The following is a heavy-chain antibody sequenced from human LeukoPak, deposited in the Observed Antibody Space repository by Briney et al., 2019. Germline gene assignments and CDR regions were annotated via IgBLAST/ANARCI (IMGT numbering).Heavy chain of an antibody. V-gene: IGHV4-59*01. CDR1: GGSISSYY. D-gene: IGHD2-8*01. CDR2: IYYSGST. Sequence: SETLSLTCTVSGGSISSYYWSWIRQPPGKGLEWIGYIYYSGSTNYNPSLKSRVTISVDTSKNQFSLKLSSVTAADTAVYYCARDGSPTNPYYYYGMDVWGQGTTVTFS. J-gene: IGHJ6*02. CDR3: ARDGSPTNPYYYYGMDV.